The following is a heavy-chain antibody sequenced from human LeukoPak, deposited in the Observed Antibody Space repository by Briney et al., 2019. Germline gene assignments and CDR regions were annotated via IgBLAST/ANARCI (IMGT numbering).Heavy chain of an antibody. CDR2: IYYSGST. V-gene: IGHV4-31*03. CDR1: GGSISSGGYY. D-gene: IGHD3-10*01. J-gene: IGHJ4*02. Sequence: PSQTLSLTCTVSGGSISSGGYYWSWIRQHPGKGLEWIGYIYYSGSTYYNPSLKSRVTISVDTSKNQFSLKLSSVTAADTAVYYCATLGMGYYYGSGSYYFDYWGQGTLVTVSS. CDR3: ATLGMGYYYGSGSYYFDY.